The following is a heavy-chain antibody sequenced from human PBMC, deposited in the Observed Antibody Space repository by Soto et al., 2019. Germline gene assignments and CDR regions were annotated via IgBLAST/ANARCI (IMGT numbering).Heavy chain of an antibody. CDR3: ARALVVPHLYYYYGMDV. V-gene: IGHV4-30-4*01. CDR2: IYYSGST. CDR1: GGSISSGDYY. Sequence: QVQLQESGPGLVKPSQTLSLTCTVSGGSISSGDYYWSWIRQPPGKGLEWIGYIYYSGSTYYNPSLKSRITISVDTSKNQFSLKLSSVTAADTAVYYCARALVVPHLYYYYGMDVWGQGTTVTVSS. J-gene: IGHJ6*02.